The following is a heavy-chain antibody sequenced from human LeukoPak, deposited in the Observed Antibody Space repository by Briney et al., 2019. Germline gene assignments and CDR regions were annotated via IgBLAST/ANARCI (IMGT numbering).Heavy chain of an antibody. CDR1: GYSFTSYW. CDR3: ARHRGQLGYCTNGVCYHYYMDV. Sequence: PGESLKISCKGSGYSFTSYWIGWVRQMPGKGLEWMGIIYPGDSDTRYSPSFQGQVTISADKSISTAYLQWSSLGASDTAMYYCARHRGQLGYCTNGVCYHYYMDVWGKGTTVTVSS. J-gene: IGHJ6*03. D-gene: IGHD2-8*01. V-gene: IGHV5-51*01. CDR2: IYPGDSDT.